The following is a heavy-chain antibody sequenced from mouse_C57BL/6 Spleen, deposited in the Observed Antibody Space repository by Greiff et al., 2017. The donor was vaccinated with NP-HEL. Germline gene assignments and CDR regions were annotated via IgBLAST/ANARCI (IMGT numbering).Heavy chain of an antibody. D-gene: IGHD2-4*01. V-gene: IGHV1-55*01. J-gene: IGHJ2*01. Sequence: QVQLQQSGAELVKPGASVKMSCKASGYTFTSYWITWVKQRPGQGLEWIGDIYPGSGSTNYNEKFKSKATLTVDTSSSTAYMQLSSLTSEDSAVYYCARPIYYDYDGGDFDDWGQGTTLTVSS. CDR2: IYPGSGST. CDR1: GYTFTSYW. CDR3: ARPIYYDYDGGDFDD.